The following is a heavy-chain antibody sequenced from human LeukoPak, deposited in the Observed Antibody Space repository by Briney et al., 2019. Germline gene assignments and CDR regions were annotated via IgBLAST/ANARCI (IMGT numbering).Heavy chain of an antibody. CDR3: ARDVGITVADSFDP. D-gene: IGHD6-13*01. J-gene: IGHJ5*02. CDR1: GYSSTNYG. V-gene: IGHV1-18*01. CDR2: IHIYRGNT. Sequence: GASVKVSCKASGYSSTNYGISWVRQAPGQGLEWMGWIHIYRGNTNYAQKFQGRVTMTTDTSTSTVYMEVRGLGSDDTAMYYCARDVGITVADSFDPWGQGTLVTVSS.